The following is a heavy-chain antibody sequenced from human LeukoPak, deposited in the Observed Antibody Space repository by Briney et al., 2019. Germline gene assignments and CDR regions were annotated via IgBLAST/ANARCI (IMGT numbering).Heavy chain of an antibody. J-gene: IGHJ6*02. D-gene: IGHD2-21*01. Sequence: ASVRVSCKASGYTFTSYYYHWARQAPGQGLEWMGWINPNSGNADYPQRFQGRVTLTRDTSISTVYMEVSSLTSDDSAIYYCAREVVVIGASRNYYNGLDVWGQGTTVTVSS. V-gene: IGHV1-2*02. CDR3: AREVVVIGASRNYYNGLDV. CDR1: GYTFTSYY. CDR2: INPNSGNA.